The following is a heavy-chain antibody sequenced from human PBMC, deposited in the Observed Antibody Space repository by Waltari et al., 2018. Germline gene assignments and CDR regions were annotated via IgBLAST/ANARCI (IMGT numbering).Heavy chain of an antibody. Sequence: QLQLQESGPGLVKPSETLSLTCTVSGGSISSRSYYWGWIGQSPGKGLEWIGSIYYSGSTYYNPTLKSRVTISGDTSKNQFYLKLSSVTAADTAVYYCARHWKKSGYRFDPWGQGTLVTVSS. CDR2: IYYSGST. CDR1: GGSISSRSYY. CDR3: ARHWKKSGYRFDP. V-gene: IGHV4-39*01. D-gene: IGHD5-12*01. J-gene: IGHJ5*02.